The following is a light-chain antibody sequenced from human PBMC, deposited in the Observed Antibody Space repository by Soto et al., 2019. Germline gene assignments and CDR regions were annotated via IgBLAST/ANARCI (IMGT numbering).Light chain of an antibody. Sequence: DIVMTQSPDSLAVSLGETATINCKSSQPVFYSSNNKNYLSWYQQKPGQPPKLLIYWSSTRESGVPDRCSGSRSGASSSLTTSSLPADDVEVYYCQHYYSPWTFGQGTKVEIK. CDR3: QHYYSPWT. V-gene: IGKV4-1*01. CDR2: WSS. J-gene: IGKJ1*01. CDR1: QPVFYSSNNKNY.